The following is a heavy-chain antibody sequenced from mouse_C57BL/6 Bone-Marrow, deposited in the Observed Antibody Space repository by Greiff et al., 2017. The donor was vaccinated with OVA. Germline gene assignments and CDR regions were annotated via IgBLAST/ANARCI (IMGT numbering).Heavy chain of an antibody. V-gene: IGHV1-61*01. J-gene: IGHJ2*01. CDR3: HRGDYGPPRYFDY. Sequence: QVQLQQPGAELVRPGSSVKLSCKASGYTFTSYWMDWVKQRPGQGLEWIGNIYPSDSATHYNEKFKDKATLTVDKSSSTSYMQLSSQTSEASAVYYCHRGDYGPPRYFDYWGQGTTLTVSS. CDR1: GYTFTSYW. D-gene: IGHD1-1*02. CDR2: IYPSDSAT.